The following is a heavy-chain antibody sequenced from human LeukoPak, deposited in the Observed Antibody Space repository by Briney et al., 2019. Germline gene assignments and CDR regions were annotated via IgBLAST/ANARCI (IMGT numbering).Heavy chain of an antibody. CDR2: ISGSGGST. CDR1: GFTFSSYA. D-gene: IGHD2-2*01. CDR3: AKDRYWSSTSCYEVGFDY. V-gene: IGHV3-23*01. Sequence: PGGSLRLSCAASGFTFSSYAMSWVRQAPGKGLEWVSAISGSGGSTYYADSVKGRFTISRDNSKNTLYLQMNSLRAEDTAVYYCAKDRYWSSTSCYEVGFDYWGQGTLVTVSS. J-gene: IGHJ4*02.